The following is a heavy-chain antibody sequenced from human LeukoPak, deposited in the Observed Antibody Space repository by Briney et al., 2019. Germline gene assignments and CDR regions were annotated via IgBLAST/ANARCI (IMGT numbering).Heavy chain of an antibody. Sequence: GGSLRLSCAASGFTFSRFPMHWVRQAPGKGLEWVAVIWYDGSNKYYADSVKGRFTISRDNSKNTLYLQMNSLRAEDTAVYYCARDRRGIAALYYWGQGTLVTVSS. CDR2: IWYDGSNK. J-gene: IGHJ4*02. D-gene: IGHD6-6*01. CDR3: ARDRRGIAALYY. V-gene: IGHV3-33*08. CDR1: GFTFSRFP.